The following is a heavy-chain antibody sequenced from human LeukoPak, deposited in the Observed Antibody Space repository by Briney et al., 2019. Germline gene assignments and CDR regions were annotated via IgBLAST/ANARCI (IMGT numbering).Heavy chain of an antibody. Sequence: GGSLRLSCAASGFTFSSYAMHWVSQAPGKGLEWVAVISYDGSNKYYADSVKGRFTISRDNSKNTLYLQMNSLRAEDTAVYYCARGSTMVRGVILPDYYYYGMDVWGQGTTVTVSS. CDR2: ISYDGSNK. D-gene: IGHD3-10*01. J-gene: IGHJ6*02. V-gene: IGHV3-30-3*01. CDR1: GFTFSSYA. CDR3: ARGSTMVRGVILPDYYYYGMDV.